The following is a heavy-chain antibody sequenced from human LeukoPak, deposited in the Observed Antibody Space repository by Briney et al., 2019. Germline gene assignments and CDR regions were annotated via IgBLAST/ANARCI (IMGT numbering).Heavy chain of an antibody. CDR2: INHSGTT. J-gene: IGHJ4*02. CDR1: GGSFISDY. Sequence: SSETLSLTCAVYGGSFISDYCSWIRQPPGKGLEWIGEINHSGTTNYNPSLQSRVTISLDTSKNQCSLRVNSVTAADTAVFYCARRVAMGRYYFDSWGQGTQVTVSS. CDR3: ARRVAMGRYYFDS. D-gene: IGHD3-16*01. V-gene: IGHV4-34*01.